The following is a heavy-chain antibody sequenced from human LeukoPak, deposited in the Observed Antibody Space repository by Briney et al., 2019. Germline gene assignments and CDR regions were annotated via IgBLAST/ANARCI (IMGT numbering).Heavy chain of an antibody. CDR3: ARGVYGSGSSWFDP. CDR2: ISYDGSNK. Sequence: GGSLRLSCAASGFTFSSYAMHWVRQAPGKGLEWVAVISYDGSNKYYADSVKGRFTTSRDNSKNTLYLQMNSLRAEDTAVYYCARGVYGSGSSWFDPWGQGTLVTVSS. J-gene: IGHJ5*02. D-gene: IGHD3-10*01. CDR1: GFTFSSYA. V-gene: IGHV3-30*04.